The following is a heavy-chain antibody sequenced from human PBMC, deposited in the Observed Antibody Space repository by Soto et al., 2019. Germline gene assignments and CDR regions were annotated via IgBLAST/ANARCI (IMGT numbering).Heavy chain of an antibody. J-gene: IGHJ4*02. D-gene: IGHD3-22*01. CDR3: VIMYYYENRGSGTL. Sequence: SETLSLTCAFYVVPFSRYYWSCIRQAPGKGLEWIGEINHSGSTNYNPSLKSRVTISVDTSKNQFSLKLSSVTAADTAVYYCVIMYYYENRGSGTLWCQGTLVTVSS. V-gene: IGHV4-34*01. CDR2: INHSGST. CDR1: VVPFSRYY.